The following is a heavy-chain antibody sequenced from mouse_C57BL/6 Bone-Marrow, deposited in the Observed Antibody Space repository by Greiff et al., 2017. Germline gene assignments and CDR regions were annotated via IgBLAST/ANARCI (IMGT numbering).Heavy chain of an antibody. V-gene: IGHV1-69*01. D-gene: IGHD2-3*01. CDR3: AREGGWLPYYAMDY. J-gene: IGHJ4*01. CDR2: IDPSDSYT. CDR1: GYPFPSYW. Sequence: QVQLQQSGAELVMPGASVKLSCKASGYPFPSYWMHWVKQRPGQGLEWIGEIDPSDSYTNYNQKFKGKSTLTVDKSSSTAYMQLSSLTSEYSAVYYCAREGGWLPYYAMDYWGQGTSVTVSS.